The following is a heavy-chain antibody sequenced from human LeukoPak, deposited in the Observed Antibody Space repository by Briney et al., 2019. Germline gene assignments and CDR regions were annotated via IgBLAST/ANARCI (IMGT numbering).Heavy chain of an antibody. CDR1: GFTFSSYS. CDR3: ANVRFLEWLFFVY. CDR2: ISSSSSTI. D-gene: IGHD3-3*01. Sequence: PGGSLRLSCAASGFTFSSYSMNWVRQAPGKGLEWVSYISSSSSTIYYADSVKGRFTISRDNSKNTLYLQMNSLRAEDTAVYYCANVRFLEWLFFVYWGQGTLVTVSS. V-gene: IGHV3-48*01. J-gene: IGHJ4*02.